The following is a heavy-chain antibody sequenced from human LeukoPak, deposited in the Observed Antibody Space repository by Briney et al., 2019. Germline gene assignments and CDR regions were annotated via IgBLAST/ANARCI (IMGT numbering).Heavy chain of an antibody. Sequence: SETLSLTCAVYGGSFSGYYWSWIRQPPGKGLEWIGEINHSGSTNYNPSLKSRVTISVDTSKNQFSLKLSSVTAADTAVYYCARGGGYSYGRFYYYYGMDVWGQGTTVTVSS. V-gene: IGHV4-34*01. CDR2: INHSGST. J-gene: IGHJ6*02. CDR3: ARGGGYSYGRFYYYYGMDV. CDR1: GGSFSGYY. D-gene: IGHD5-18*01.